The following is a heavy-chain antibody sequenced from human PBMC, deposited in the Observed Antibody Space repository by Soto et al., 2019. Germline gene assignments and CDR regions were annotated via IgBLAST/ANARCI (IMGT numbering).Heavy chain of an antibody. CDR1: GDSISNAAYY. CDR2: IHNSGST. D-gene: IGHD3-10*01. CDR3: TRRSRWYYYGTASYYNLWFYS. Sequence: SETLSLTCTVSGDSISNAAYYWGWIRQPPGKGLEWIGSIHNSGSTYFNPSLKSRVTISVDTSKNQFSLKLSSVTAVDTAVYFCTRRSRWYYYGTASYYNLWFYSWGQGTLVTVSS. V-gene: IGHV4-39*01. J-gene: IGHJ5*01.